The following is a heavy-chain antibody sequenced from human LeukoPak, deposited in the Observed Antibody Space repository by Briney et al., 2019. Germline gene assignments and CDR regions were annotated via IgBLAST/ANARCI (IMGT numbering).Heavy chain of an antibody. V-gene: IGHV4-61*02. CDR2: IYTSGST. D-gene: IGHD3-16*01. J-gene: IGHJ3*02. CDR3: ARDYGI. Sequence: PSETLSLTCTVSGGSISSGSYYWSWIRQPAGKGLEWIGRIYTSGSTNCNPSLKSRVTISVDTSKNQFSLKLSSVTAADTAVYYCARDYGIWGQGTMVTVSS. CDR1: GGSISSGSYY.